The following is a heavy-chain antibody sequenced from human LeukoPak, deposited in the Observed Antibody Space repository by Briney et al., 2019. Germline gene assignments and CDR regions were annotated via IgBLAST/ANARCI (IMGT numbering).Heavy chain of an antibody. CDR3: ARAFSGLYGMDV. CDR2: IYYSGST. J-gene: IGHJ6*02. D-gene: IGHD2-21*01. V-gene: IGHV4-31*03. Sequence: SETLSLTCTVSGGSISSGGYYWSWIRQHPGKGLEWIGYIYYSGSTYYNPSLKSRVTIIVDTSKKQFFLKLTSVTAADTAVYYCARAFSGLYGMDVWGQGTTVTVSS. CDR1: GGSISSGGYY.